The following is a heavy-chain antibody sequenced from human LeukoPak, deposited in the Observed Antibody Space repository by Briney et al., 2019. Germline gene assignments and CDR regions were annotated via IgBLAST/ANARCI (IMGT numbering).Heavy chain of an antibody. J-gene: IGHJ4*02. CDR1: GYTFTSSA. CDR3: ATDLKKGDSGCFDY. CDR2: INTNTGNP. D-gene: IGHD6-19*01. Sequence: ASVKVSCTASGYTFTSSALNWVRQAPGQGLGWMGWINTNTGNPTYAQGFTGRFVFSLDTSVSTAYLHISSLEAEDTAIYYCATDLKKGDSGCFDYWGQGTLVTVSS. V-gene: IGHV7-4-1*02.